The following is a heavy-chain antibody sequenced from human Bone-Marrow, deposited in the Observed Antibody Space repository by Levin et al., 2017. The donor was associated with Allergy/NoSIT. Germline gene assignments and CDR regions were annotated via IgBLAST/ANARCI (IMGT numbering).Heavy chain of an antibody. D-gene: IGHD2-21*01. J-gene: IGHJ4*02. CDR3: ATLAY. CDR1: GYTFTDHY. CDR2: VDPEDGEA. Sequence: PAASVKVSCKASGYTFTDHYVQWVQQAPGRGLEWMGLVDPEDGEAMYAEKFQDRVTITADTSTDTAYMELSSLRSEDTATYYCATLAYWGQGTRVTVSS. V-gene: IGHV1-69-2*01.